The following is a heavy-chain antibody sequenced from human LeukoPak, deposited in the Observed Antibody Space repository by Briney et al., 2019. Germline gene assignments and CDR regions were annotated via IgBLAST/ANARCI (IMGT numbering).Heavy chain of an antibody. Sequence: SETLSLTCTVSGASINKDYWAWIRQPAGKGLEWIGRIHPSGITHQNASLRGRVTMSIDASKNQFSLNLSSVTAADTAVYYCVRGEYRDVWGKGTTVTISS. CDR2: IHPSGIT. D-gene: IGHD2/OR15-2a*01. J-gene: IGHJ6*04. V-gene: IGHV4-4*07. CDR1: GASINKDY. CDR3: VRGEYRDV.